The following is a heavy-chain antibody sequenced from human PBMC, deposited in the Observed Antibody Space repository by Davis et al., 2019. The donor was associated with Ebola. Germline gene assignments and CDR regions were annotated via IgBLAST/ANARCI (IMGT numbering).Heavy chain of an antibody. CDR3: VRDTAFRGHSDAFDV. CDR1: GFTFSNYA. J-gene: IGHJ3*01. CDR2: LHSGDVT. D-gene: IGHD4-23*01. Sequence: GESLKISCAASGFTFSNYAMHWVRQAPRQGLEWVSSLHSGDVTFYADSVKGRFTMSRDESRNMVYLHLTSLRVGDTATYYCVRDTAFRGHSDAFDVWGQGTEVAVSS. V-gene: IGHV3-66*01.